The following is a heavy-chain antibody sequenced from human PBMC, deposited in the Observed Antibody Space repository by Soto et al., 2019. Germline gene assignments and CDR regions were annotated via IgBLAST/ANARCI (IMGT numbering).Heavy chain of an antibody. CDR2: IIPIFGTA. CDR3: ARDLPGIQLWSNWFDF. Sequence: SVKVSCKASGGTFSSYAISWVRQAPGQGLEWMGGIIPIFGTANYAQKFQGRVTITADKSTSTAYMELSSLRSEDTAVYYCARDLPGIQLWSNWFDFWGQGAQVTVSS. J-gene: IGHJ5*01. CDR1: GGTFSSYA. V-gene: IGHV1-69*06. D-gene: IGHD5-18*01.